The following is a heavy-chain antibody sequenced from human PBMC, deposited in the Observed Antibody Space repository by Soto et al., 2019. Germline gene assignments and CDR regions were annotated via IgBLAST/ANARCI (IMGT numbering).Heavy chain of an antibody. J-gene: IGHJ6*02. CDR3: ARSRGMDV. CDR1: GGSFSGYY. CDR2: INHSGST. Sequence: QVQLQQWGAGLLKPSETLSHTCAVYGGSFSGYYWSWIRQPPGKGLEWIGEINHSGSTNYNPSLKSRVTISVDTSKNQFSLKLSSVTAADTAVYYCARSRGMDVWGQGTTVTVSS. V-gene: IGHV4-34*01.